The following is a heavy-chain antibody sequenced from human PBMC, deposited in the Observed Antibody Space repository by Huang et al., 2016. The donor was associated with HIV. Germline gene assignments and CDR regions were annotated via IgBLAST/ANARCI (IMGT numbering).Heavy chain of an antibody. CDR2: IYYTGTT. Sequence: QVQLQESGPGPVKPSQTLSLTCTVSGDSISSGGYLWSRIRKSPGKGLELIGSIYYTGTTSYNPSLRSRVTMSVDTSKNQFSLRLTSVTAEDTAVYYCARDRITQCNGGRCYSDWSDPWGQGTLVSVSS. V-gene: IGHV4-30-4*08. D-gene: IGHD2-15*01. CDR3: ARDRITQCNGGRCYSDWSDP. J-gene: IGHJ5*02. CDR1: GDSISSGGYL.